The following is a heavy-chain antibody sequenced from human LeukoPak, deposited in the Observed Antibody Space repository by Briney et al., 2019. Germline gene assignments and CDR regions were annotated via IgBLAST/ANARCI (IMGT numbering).Heavy chain of an antibody. Sequence: SETLSLTCTVSGGSISSNNYYWGWIRQPPGKGLEWIGTIYYSGSTYYNPSLKSRVTISVDTSKNQFSLKLSSVTAADTAVYYCARMRSRNWFDPWGQGTLVTVSS. CDR2: IYYSGST. V-gene: IGHV4-39*07. J-gene: IGHJ5*02. CDR3: ARMRSRNWFDP. D-gene: IGHD1-26*01. CDR1: GGSISSNNYY.